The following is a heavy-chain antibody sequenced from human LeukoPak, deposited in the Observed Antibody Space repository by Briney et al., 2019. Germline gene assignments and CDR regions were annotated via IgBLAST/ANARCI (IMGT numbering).Heavy chain of an antibody. D-gene: IGHD1-26*01. J-gene: IGHJ4*02. Sequence: SETLSLTCAVYGGSFSGYYWSWIRQPPGKGLEWIGEINHSGSTNYNPSLKSRVTISVDTSKNQFSLKLSSVTAADTAVYYCARHTWEPLDYWGQGTLVTVSS. CDR1: GGSFSGYY. V-gene: IGHV4-34*01. CDR3: ARHTWEPLDY. CDR2: INHSGST.